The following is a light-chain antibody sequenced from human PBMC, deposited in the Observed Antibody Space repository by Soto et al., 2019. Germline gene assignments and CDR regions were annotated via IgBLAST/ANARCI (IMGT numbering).Light chain of an antibody. Sequence: EIVLTQSPATLSLSPGERATLSCRASQSVSSYLVWYQQKRGQPPRLLIYDASNRAAGIPARFSGSGSGTDFTLTISSLEPEDSAIYYCQQRTKWPLTFGGGTKVEIK. CDR2: DAS. V-gene: IGKV3-11*01. J-gene: IGKJ4*01. CDR1: QSVSSY. CDR3: QQRTKWPLT.